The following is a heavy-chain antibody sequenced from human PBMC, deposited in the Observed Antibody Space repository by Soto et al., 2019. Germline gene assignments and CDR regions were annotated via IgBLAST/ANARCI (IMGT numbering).Heavy chain of an antibody. D-gene: IGHD3-10*01. V-gene: IGHV3-64*01. Sequence: GGSLRLSCAASGFTFSSYAMHWVRQAPGKGLEYVSAISSNGGSTYYANSVKGRFTISRDNSKNTLYLQMGSLRAEDMAVYYCARDRGFPDSFDLWGQGTMVTVSS. CDR3: ARDRGFPDSFDL. CDR2: ISSNGGST. CDR1: GFTFSSYA. J-gene: IGHJ3*01.